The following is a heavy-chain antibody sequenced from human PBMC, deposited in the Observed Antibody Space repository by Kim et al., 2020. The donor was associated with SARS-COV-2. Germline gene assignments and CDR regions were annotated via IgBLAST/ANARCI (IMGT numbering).Heavy chain of an antibody. D-gene: IGHD2-15*01. CDR3: ARDVGDCSGGSCYWFDP. Sequence: ASVKVSCKASGYTFTSDYMHWVRQAPGQGLEWMGIINPSGGSTFYAQKFQGRVTMTRDTSTTTVYMELSSLRSEDTAVYYCARDVGDCSGGSCYWFDPWGQGTLVTVSS. V-gene: IGHV1-46*01. CDR2: INPSGGST. J-gene: IGHJ5*02. CDR1: GYTFTSDY.